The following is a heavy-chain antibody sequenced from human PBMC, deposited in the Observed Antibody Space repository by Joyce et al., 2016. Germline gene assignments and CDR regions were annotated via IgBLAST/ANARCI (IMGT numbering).Heavy chain of an antibody. CDR3: ARHRGGGNFVPFDY. CDR2: IDPNDSGT. J-gene: IGHJ4*02. D-gene: IGHD4-23*01. CDR1: GYTFVNYW. Sequence: EDHLVQSGAEMKKPGESLRISCMVSGYTFVNYWISWGRQMPGKGLEWRGRIDPNDSGTDYSPSFQGHVTISADKSISTAYLQWSSLKASDTAIYYCARHRGGGNFVPFDYWGQGTLVTVSS. V-gene: IGHV5-10-1*03.